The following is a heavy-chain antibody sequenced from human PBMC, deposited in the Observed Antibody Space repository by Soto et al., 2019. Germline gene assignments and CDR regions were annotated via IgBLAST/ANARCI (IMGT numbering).Heavy chain of an antibody. Sequence: QVQLQESGPGLVKPSQTLSLTCTVSGGSISSGGYYWSWIRQHPGKGLEWIGYIYYSGSTYYNPSLKSRVTISVDTSKNQFSLKLSSVTAADTAVYYCARVRGMGGYCSGGSCYRRHNWFDPWGQGTLVTVSS. D-gene: IGHD2-15*01. CDR3: ARVRGMGGYCSGGSCYRRHNWFDP. J-gene: IGHJ5*02. CDR1: GGSISSGGYY. CDR2: IYYSGST. V-gene: IGHV4-31*03.